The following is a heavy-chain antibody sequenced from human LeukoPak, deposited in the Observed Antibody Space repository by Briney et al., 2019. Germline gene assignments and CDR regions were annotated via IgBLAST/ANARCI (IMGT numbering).Heavy chain of an antibody. J-gene: IGHJ5*02. CDR2: IYYSGST. Sequence: SETLSLTCTVSGASISNYYWSWIRQPSGNGLEWIGHIYYSGSTYYNPSLKGRVTISVDTSKKQFSQKLTSVTAADTAVYYCARGTIFGVFTTLGQGTLVTVSS. CDR1: GASISNYY. V-gene: IGHV4-59*01. D-gene: IGHD3-3*01. CDR3: ARGTIFGVFTT.